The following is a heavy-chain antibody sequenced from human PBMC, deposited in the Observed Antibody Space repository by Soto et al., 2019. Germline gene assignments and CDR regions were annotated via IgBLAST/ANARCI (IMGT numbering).Heavy chain of an antibody. Sequence: LSLTCAVYGGSFSGYYWNWIRQPPGKGLEWIGEIDHSGYTNYNPSLKSRVTTSVDTSKNQFSLRLTSVTAADTAVYYCARVRDWFDPWGQGTPVPVSS. CDR1: GGSFSGYY. CDR3: ARVRDWFDP. V-gene: IGHV4-34*01. J-gene: IGHJ5*02. CDR2: IDHSGYT. D-gene: IGHD3-3*01.